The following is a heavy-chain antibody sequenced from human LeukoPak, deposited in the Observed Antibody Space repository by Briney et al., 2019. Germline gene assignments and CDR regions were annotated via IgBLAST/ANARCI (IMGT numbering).Heavy chain of an antibody. CDR3: ATNYGSGSYYILVY. J-gene: IGHJ4*02. D-gene: IGHD3-10*01. V-gene: IGHV4-38-2*01. CDR1: GYSISSGYF. CDR2: IYHSGST. Sequence: KPSETLSLTCAGSGYSISSGYFWGWLRHPPGNGLELFGSIYHSGSTYYNPSLKSRVTISLNTSKNQFSLKLSSVTAADTAVYYCATNYGSGSYYILVYWGQGTLVTVSS.